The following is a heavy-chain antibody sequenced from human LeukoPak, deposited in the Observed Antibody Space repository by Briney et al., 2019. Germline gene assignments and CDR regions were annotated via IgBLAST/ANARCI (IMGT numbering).Heavy chain of an antibody. CDR2: INPNSGGT. Sequence: ASVKVSCKASGYNFAGFYMHWVRQAPGHGLEWMGWINPNSGGTNYAQTFRGRVTVASDTTMSTAYMELTRLTSDDSAMYYCARSKYDVLTGSPDYWGQGTLVTVSS. V-gene: IGHV1-2*02. CDR3: ARSKYDVLTGSPDY. D-gene: IGHD3-9*01. J-gene: IGHJ4*02. CDR1: GYNFAGFY.